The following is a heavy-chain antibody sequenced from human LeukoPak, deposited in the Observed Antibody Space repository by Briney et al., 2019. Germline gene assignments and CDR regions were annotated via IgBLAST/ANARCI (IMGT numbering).Heavy chain of an antibody. J-gene: IGHJ4*02. D-gene: IGHD3-3*01. CDR3: ARREGFWSGYYRKAFDY. Sequence: SGTLSLTCAVYGGSFSGYYWSWIRQPPGKGLEWIGEINHSGSTNYNPSLKSRVTISVDTSKNQFSLKLSSVTAADTAVYYCARREGFWSGYYRKAFDYWGQGTLVTVSS. CDR2: INHSGST. CDR1: GGSFSGYY. V-gene: IGHV4-34*01.